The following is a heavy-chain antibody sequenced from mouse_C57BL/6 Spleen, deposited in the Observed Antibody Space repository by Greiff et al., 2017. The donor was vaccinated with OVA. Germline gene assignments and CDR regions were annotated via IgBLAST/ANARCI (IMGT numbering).Heavy chain of an antibody. Sequence: QVQLQQSGPGLVAPSQSLSITCTVSGFSLTSYGVHWVRQPPGKGLEWLVVIWSDGSTTYNSALKSRLSISKDNSKSQVFLKMNSLQTDDTAMYYCARPASDSSGYAMDYWGQGTSVTVSS. CDR2: IWSDGST. CDR3: ARPASDSSGYAMDY. D-gene: IGHD3-2*02. J-gene: IGHJ4*01. V-gene: IGHV2-6*03. CDR1: GFSLTSYG.